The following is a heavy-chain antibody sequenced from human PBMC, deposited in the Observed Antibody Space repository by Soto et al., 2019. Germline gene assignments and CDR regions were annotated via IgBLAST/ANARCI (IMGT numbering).Heavy chain of an antibody. J-gene: IGHJ4*02. CDR1: GGSISSSTYY. V-gene: IGHV4-39*07. Sequence: SETLSLTCTVSGGSISSSTYYWGWMRQPPGKGLEWIASFFIGGNTYYNPSLKSRVTISVDTSKNQFSLKMTSVTAADTAMYYCAKGFNYYGRGTLKLDSWGLGTLVTVSS. CDR3: AKGFNYYGRGTLKLDS. CDR2: FFIGGNT. D-gene: IGHD3-10*02.